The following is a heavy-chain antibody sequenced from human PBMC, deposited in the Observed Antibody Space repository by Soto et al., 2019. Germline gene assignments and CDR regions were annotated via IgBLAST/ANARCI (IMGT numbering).Heavy chain of an antibody. Sequence: TVSGGSVRSGSYYWSWIRQPPGKGLEWIGFIYYSGSTNYNPSLKSRVTISVDMFLNQFSLKLSSVTAADTAVYYCARGGRAWYGANALDPLLDYWGQGTLVTVYS. CDR3: ARGGRAWYGANALDPLLDY. CDR1: GGSVRSGSYY. J-gene: IGHJ4*02. V-gene: IGHV4-61*01. CDR2: IYYSGST. D-gene: IGHD3-10*01.